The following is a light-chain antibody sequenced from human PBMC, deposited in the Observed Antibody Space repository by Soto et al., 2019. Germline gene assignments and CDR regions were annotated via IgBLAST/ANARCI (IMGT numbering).Light chain of an antibody. CDR3: QQYYNPPT. CDR1: QNINNY. CDR2: DAS. V-gene: IGKV1-33*01. Sequence: DIQMTQSPSSLSASVGERATITCQASQNINNYLNWYQQKPGRAPKLLIYDASNLEGGVPSRFRGSGSGTDFTFTISRLQPEDIATYYCQQYYNPPTFGQGTRLEIK. J-gene: IGKJ5*01.